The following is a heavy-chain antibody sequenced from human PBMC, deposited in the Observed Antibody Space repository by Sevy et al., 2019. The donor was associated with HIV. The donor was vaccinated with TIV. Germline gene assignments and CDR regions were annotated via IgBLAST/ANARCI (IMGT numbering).Heavy chain of an antibody. D-gene: IGHD2-15*01. CDR2: VSPHNGDT. J-gene: IGHJ4*02. V-gene: IGHV1-18*01. Sequence: ASVKVSCKVSGYTFNTYRIHWVRQAPGQGLEWMGWVSPHNGDTNYAQRLQDRITMFTDSSTSTAYMELRNLRSDDTALYYCARAYCSGGRCYSLAYWGQGTLVTVSS. CDR1: GYTFNTYR. CDR3: ARAYCSGGRCYSLAY.